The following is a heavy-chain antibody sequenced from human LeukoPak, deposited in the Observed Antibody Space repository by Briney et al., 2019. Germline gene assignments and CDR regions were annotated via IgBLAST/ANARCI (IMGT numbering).Heavy chain of an antibody. J-gene: IGHJ4*02. CDR3: ARGSSSSPPFDY. D-gene: IGHD6-13*01. CDR1: GFTFSSYW. V-gene: IGHV3-21*01. CDR2: ISSSSSYI. Sequence: GGSLRLSCAASGFTFSSYWMSWVRQAPGKGLEWVSSISSSSSYIYYADSVKGRFTISRDNAKNSLYLQMNSLRAEDTAVYYCARGSSSSPPFDYWGQGTLVTVSS.